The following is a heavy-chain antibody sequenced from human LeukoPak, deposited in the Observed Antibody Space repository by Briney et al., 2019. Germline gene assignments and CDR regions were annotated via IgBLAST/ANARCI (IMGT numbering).Heavy chain of an antibody. CDR1: GFTFSSYG. V-gene: IGHV3-33*01. D-gene: IGHD4-23*01. Sequence: GGSLRLSCAASGFTFSSYGMHWVRQAPGKGLEWVAVIWYDGSNKYYADSVKGRFTISRDNSKNTLYLQMNSLRAEDTAVYYCARERSTVAPPHPFDYWGQGTLVTVSS. CDR3: ARERSTVAPPHPFDY. CDR2: IWYDGSNK. J-gene: IGHJ4*02.